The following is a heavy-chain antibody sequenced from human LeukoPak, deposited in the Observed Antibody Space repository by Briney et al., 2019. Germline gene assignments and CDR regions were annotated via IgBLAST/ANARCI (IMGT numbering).Heavy chain of an antibody. CDR3: ARVYYDFWSGYEYDAFDI. D-gene: IGHD3-3*01. V-gene: IGHV1-18*01. Sequence: GASVKVSCKASGCTFTSYGISWVRQAPGQGLEWMGWISAYNGNTNYAQELQGRVTMTTDTSTSTAYMELRSLRSDDTAVYYCARVYYDFWSGYEYDAFDIWGQGTMVTVSS. CDR1: GCTFTSYG. J-gene: IGHJ3*02. CDR2: ISAYNGNT.